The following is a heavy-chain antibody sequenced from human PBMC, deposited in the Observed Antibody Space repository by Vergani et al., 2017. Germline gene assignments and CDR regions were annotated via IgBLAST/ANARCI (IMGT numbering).Heavy chain of an antibody. D-gene: IGHD3-9*01. CDR3: VRDAINYDVLTGYYIGLDS. CDR1: NSSINSNYY. V-gene: IGHV4-38-2*01. CDR2: VSHSGST. Sequence: QVQLQESGPGLVQPAETLSLTCVVSNSSINSNYYWGWIRQCPGKRLEWIGSVSHSGSTFSNPSLKSRVTISVDKSKKLISLILNSVTAADTAVYYCVRDAINYDVLTGYYIGLDSWGQGTLVTVSS. J-gene: IGHJ4*02.